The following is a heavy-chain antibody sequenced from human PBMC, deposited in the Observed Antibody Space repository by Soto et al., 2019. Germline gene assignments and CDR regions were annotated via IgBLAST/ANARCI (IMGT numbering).Heavy chain of an antibody. CDR1: GGAFSSYA. CDR2: ITPIFGTA. D-gene: IGHD2-2*01. CDR3: ARSPLTALPDYYGMDV. Sequence: GASVKVSCKASGGAFSSYAISWVRQAPGQGLEWMGGITPIFGTANYAQKFQGRVTITADESTSTAYMELSSLRSEDTAVYYCARSPLTALPDYYGMDVWGQGTTVTVSS. V-gene: IGHV1-69*13. J-gene: IGHJ6*02.